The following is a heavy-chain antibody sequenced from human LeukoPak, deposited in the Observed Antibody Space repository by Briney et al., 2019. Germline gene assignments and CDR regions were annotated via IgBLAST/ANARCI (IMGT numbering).Heavy chain of an antibody. CDR3: ARASRDGYNQNFDH. D-gene: IGHD5-24*01. V-gene: IGHV5-51*01. J-gene: IGHJ4*02. CDR2: IYPGGSET. Sequence: GESLKISCKGSGYDFSTYWNAWVRQRPGKGLEWMGIIYPGGSETRYDPSFQGQVTISADRSTSTAYLQWSSLRASDTAMYYCARASRDGYNQNFDHWGQGTLVTVSS. CDR1: GYDFSTYW.